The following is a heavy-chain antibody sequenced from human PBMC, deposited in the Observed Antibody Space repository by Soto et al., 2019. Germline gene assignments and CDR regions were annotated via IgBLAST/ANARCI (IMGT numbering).Heavy chain of an antibody. CDR2: INHSGST. J-gene: IGHJ5*02. Sequence: PSETLSLTCAVYGGSFSGYYWSWIRQPPGKGLEWIGEINHSGSTNYNPSLKSRVTISVDTSKNQFSLKLSSVTAADTAVYYCARGVAEDSGYGSWFDPWGQGTLVTVSS. D-gene: IGHD5-12*01. CDR3: ARGVAEDSGYGSWFDP. V-gene: IGHV4-34*01. CDR1: GGSFSGYY.